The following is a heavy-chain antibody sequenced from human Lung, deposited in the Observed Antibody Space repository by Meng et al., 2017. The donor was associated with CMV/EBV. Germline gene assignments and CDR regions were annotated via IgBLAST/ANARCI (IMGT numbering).Heavy chain of an antibody. CDR3: ARVELDEATILGVESTRKYYYAMDV. CDR1: GGSISSRSYY. J-gene: IGHJ6*02. V-gene: IGHV4-39*07. D-gene: IGHD3-3*01. Sequence: SETXSLXCSVSGGSISSRSYYWGWIRQPPGKGLELIGSISYSGSTYYNPSLKGRVTISVDTSKKQFSLKLNSVTAADTAVYCCARVELDEATILGVESTRKYYYAMDVXGQGXTVTVSS. CDR2: ISYSGST.